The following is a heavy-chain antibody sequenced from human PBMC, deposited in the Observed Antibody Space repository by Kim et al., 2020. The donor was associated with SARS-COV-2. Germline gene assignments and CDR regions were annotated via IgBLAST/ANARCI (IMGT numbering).Heavy chain of an antibody. CDR2: ISWNSGSI. D-gene: IGHD6-19*01. Sequence: GGSLRLSCAASGFTFDDYAMHWVRQAPGKGLEWVSGISWNSGSIGYADSVKGRFTISRDNAKNSLYLQMNSLRAEDTALYYCAKDPGDSSGWYSRFDYWG. V-gene: IGHV3-9*01. CDR3: AKDPGDSSGWYSRFDY. CDR1: GFTFDDYA. J-gene: IGHJ4*01.